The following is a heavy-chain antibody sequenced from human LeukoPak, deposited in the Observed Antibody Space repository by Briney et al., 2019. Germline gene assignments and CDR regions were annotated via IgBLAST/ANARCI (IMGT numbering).Heavy chain of an antibody. CDR2: IYYTGNT. Sequence: SETLSLTCTVSGGSISSYYWSWIRQPPGKGLEWIGFIYYTGNTKYNPSFKSRDTISADTSKNQFSLKLTSVTAADTAEYYCARYAMAGYYFDYWGQGTLVTVSS. CDR1: GGSISSYY. V-gene: IGHV4-59*01. J-gene: IGHJ4*02. CDR3: ARYAMAGYYFDY. D-gene: IGHD2-8*01.